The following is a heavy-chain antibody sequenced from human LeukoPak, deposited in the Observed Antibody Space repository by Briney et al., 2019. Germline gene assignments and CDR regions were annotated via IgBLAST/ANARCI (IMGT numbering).Heavy chain of an antibody. CDR1: GFTFDDYG. J-gene: IGHJ3*02. V-gene: IGHV3-20*04. CDR2: INWNGGNT. D-gene: IGHD3-16*02. Sequence: GGSLRLSCAASGFTFDDYGMTWVRQTPGKGLEWVSGINWNGGNTGYADSVKGRFTISRDNAKNSLYLQMNSLRAEDTAVYYCARDHDYVWGSYRYSDAFDIWGQGTMVTVSS. CDR3: ARDHDYVWGSYRYSDAFDI.